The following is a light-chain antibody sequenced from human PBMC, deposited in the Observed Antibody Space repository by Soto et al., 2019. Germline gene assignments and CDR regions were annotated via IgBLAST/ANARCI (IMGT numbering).Light chain of an antibody. CDR1: SSNIGSNY. CDR3: AAWDDSVSAVV. CDR2: RNN. V-gene: IGLV1-47*01. J-gene: IGLJ2*01. Sequence: QSVLTQPPSASGTPGQRVTISFSGSSSNIGSNYVYWYQQLPGTAPKLLIYRNNQRPSGVPDRFSGSKSGTSASLAISGLRSEDEVDYYCAAWDDSVSAVVFGGGNKLTVL.